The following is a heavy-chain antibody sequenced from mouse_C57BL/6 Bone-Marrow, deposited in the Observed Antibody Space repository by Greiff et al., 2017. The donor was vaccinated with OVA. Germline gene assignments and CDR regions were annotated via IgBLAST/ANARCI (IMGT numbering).Heavy chain of an antibody. V-gene: IGHV14-3*01. D-gene: IGHD2-4*01. CDR3: AIGDYDVEYYYAMDY. CDR1: GFNIKNTY. J-gene: IGHJ4*01. Sequence: EVQLQQTVAELVRPGASVKLSCTASGFNIKNTYMHWVKQRPEQGLEWIGRIDPANGNNKYAPKFQGKATITADTSSNTAYLQLSRLTSEDTAIYYCAIGDYDVEYYYAMDYWGQGTSVTVSS. CDR2: IDPANGNN.